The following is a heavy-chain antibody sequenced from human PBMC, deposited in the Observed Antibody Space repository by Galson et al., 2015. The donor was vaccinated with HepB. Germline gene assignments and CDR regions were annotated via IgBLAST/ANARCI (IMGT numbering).Heavy chain of an antibody. CDR1: GGSIRSISYY. CDR3: VSGGNILYCTSASCYWDY. D-gene: IGHD2-2*01. J-gene: IGHJ4*02. V-gene: IGHV4-39*01. Sequence: ETLSLTCTVSGGSIRSISYYWGWIRQPPGKGLEWIASIYYSGTTYYSPSLKSRVTMSIDTSRNQFSLRLSSVTAADTAVYYCVSGGNILYCTSASCYWDYWGQGALVTVSS. CDR2: IYYSGTT.